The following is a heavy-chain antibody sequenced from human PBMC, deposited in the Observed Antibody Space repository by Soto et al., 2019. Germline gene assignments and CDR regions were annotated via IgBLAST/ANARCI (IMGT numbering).Heavy chain of an antibody. J-gene: IGHJ6*02. V-gene: IGHV3-21*01. CDR3: ARYVSWTDGVCYTGGLDV. D-gene: IGHD2-8*01. Sequence: EVQLAESGGGVVKPGESLKLSCAASGFTFRGYGMAWVRQTPGKGLEWLSSITGSGTTMYYTDSVRGRFTISRDNSKNTLYLQMIGLRAEDTAVYYCARYVSWTDGVCYTGGLDVWGQGTMVTVSS. CDR1: GFTFRGYG. CDR2: ITGSGTTM.